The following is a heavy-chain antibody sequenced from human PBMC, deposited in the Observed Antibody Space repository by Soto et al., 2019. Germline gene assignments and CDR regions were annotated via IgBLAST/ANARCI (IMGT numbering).Heavy chain of an antibody. J-gene: IGHJ6*02. CDR1: GLSFNIYW. CDR2: INSDGSHT. V-gene: IGHV3-74*01. Sequence: DVQLVESGEGVVQPGGSLRLCCAASGLSFNIYWMHWVRQVPGKGLVWLARINSDGSHTIYVDSVKGRFTISRDNAKNTVFLQMDSLRDEDTGEYYCAGGMAGLDVWGQGTTVTVSS. CDR3: AGGMAGLDV.